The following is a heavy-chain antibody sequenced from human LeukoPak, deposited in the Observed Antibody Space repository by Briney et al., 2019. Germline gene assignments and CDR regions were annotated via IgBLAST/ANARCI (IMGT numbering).Heavy chain of an antibody. CDR1: GGSISSSSYY. Sequence: SETLSLTCTVSGGSISSSSYYWGWIRQPPGKGLEWIGSIYYSGSTYYNPSLKSRVTISVDTSKNQFSLKPSSVTAADTAVYYCARHPSEYSSSSYWGQGTLVTVSS. CDR2: IYYSGST. V-gene: IGHV4-39*01. CDR3: ARHPSEYSSSSY. J-gene: IGHJ4*02. D-gene: IGHD6-6*01.